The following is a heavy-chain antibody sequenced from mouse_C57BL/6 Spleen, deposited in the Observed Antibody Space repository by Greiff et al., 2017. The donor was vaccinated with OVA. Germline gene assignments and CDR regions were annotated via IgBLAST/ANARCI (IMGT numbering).Heavy chain of an antibody. CDR2: IDPSDSET. CDR3: ARSSSGPMDY. J-gene: IGHJ4*01. CDR1: GYTFTSYW. D-gene: IGHD3-2*02. V-gene: IGHV1-52*01. Sequence: QVQLQKPGAELVRPGSSVKLSCKASGYTFTSYWMHWVKQRPIQGLEWIGNIDPSDSETHYNQKFKDKATLTVDKSSSTAYMQLSSLTSEDSAVYYCARSSSGPMDYWGQGTSVTVSS.